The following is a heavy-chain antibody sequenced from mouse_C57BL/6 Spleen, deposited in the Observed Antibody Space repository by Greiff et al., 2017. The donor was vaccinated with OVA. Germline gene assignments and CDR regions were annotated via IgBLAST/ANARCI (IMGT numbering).Heavy chain of an antibody. Sequence: LVESGAELVRPGASVTLSCKASGYTFTDYEMHWVKQTPVHGLEWIGAIDPETGGTAYNQKFKGKAILTADKSSSTAYMELRSLTSEDSAVYYCTRGYEVDYWGQGTTLTVSS. D-gene: IGHD2-14*01. V-gene: IGHV1-15*01. CDR3: TRGYEVDY. J-gene: IGHJ2*01. CDR1: GYTFTDYE. CDR2: IDPETGGT.